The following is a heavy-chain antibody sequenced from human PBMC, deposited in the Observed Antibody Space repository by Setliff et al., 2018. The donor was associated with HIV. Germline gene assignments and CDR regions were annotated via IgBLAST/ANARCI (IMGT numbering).Heavy chain of an antibody. CDR2: IIPNSAGT. CDR1: GYTFTGYF. J-gene: IGHJ3*02. CDR3: ATKVYCTNGVCLDAFDI. D-gene: IGHD2-8*01. V-gene: IGHV1-2*06. Sequence: ASVKVSCKASGYTFTGYFIHWVRQAPGQGLEWMGRIIPNSAGTNYAQKFQGRVTMTRDTSISTAYMELSRLRSDDTAVYYCATKVYCTNGVCLDAFDIWGQVTMVTVSS.